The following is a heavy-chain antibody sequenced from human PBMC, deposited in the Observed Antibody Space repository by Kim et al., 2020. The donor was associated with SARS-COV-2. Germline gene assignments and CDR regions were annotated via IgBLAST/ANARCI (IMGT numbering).Heavy chain of an antibody. CDR2: INTNTGNP. D-gene: IGHD3-10*01. J-gene: IGHJ3*02. CDR3: ARDSPGLLWFGNNAFDI. CDR1: GYTFTSYA. V-gene: IGHV7-4-1*02. Sequence: ASVKVSCKASGYTFTSYAMNWVRQAPGQGLEWMGWINTNTGNPTYAQGFTGRFVFSLDTSVSTAYLQISSLKAEDTAVYYCARDSPGLLWFGNNAFDIWGQGTMVTVSS.